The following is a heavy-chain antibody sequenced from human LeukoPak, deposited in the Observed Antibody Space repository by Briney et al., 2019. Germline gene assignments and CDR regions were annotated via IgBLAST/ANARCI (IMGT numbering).Heavy chain of an antibody. CDR1: GFTFSSYG. CDR3: AKDQYSSSWTVTPYYGMDV. V-gene: IGHV3-30*18. J-gene: IGHJ6*02. D-gene: IGHD6-13*01. Sequence: PGGSLRLSCAASGFTFSSYGMHWVRRAPGKGLEWVAVISYDGSNKYYADSVKGRFTISRDNSKNTLYLQMNSLRAEDTAVYYCAKDQYSSSWTVTPYYGMDVWGQGTTVTVSS. CDR2: ISYDGSNK.